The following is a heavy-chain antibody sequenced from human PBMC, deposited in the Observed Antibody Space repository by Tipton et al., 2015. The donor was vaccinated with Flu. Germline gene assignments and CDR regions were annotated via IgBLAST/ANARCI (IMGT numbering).Heavy chain of an antibody. D-gene: IGHD4-11*01. J-gene: IGHJ5*01. CDR3: ARRDYSNYVSVPKNWFDS. Sequence: TLSLTCSVSDYSIVSDYYWGWVRQTPGKGLEWIGNIYHTGSTYYNPSLRGRVTILIDGSKNQFFLKLSSVTAADTAVYYCARRDYSNYVSVPKNWFDSWGQGILVTVSS. CDR1: DYSIVSDYY. CDR2: IYHTGST. V-gene: IGHV4-38-2*01.